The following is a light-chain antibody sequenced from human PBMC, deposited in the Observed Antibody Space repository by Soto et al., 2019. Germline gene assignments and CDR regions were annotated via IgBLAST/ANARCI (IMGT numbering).Light chain of an antibody. CDR3: QQRSNWPLT. Sequence: EIVLTQSPAPLSLSPGERATLSCRASQSVSSYLAWYQQKPGQAPRLLIYDASNRATGIPARFSGSGSGTDFTLAVSSLGPEDFAVYYCQQRSNWPLTCGGGTKVEIK. J-gene: IGKJ4*01. V-gene: IGKV3-11*01. CDR1: QSVSSY. CDR2: DAS.